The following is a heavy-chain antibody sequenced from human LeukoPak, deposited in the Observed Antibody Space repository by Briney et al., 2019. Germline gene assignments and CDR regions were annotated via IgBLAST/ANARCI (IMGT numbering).Heavy chain of an antibody. CDR3: ATLKYCSSTSCYL. D-gene: IGHD2-2*01. Sequence: ASVKVSCKASGGTFSSYAISWVRQAPGKGLEWMGGFDPEDGETIYAQKFQGRVTMTEDTSTDTAYMELSSLRSEDTAVYYCATLKYCSSTSCYLWGQGTLVTVSS. V-gene: IGHV1-24*01. CDR2: FDPEDGET. CDR1: GGTFSSYA. J-gene: IGHJ4*02.